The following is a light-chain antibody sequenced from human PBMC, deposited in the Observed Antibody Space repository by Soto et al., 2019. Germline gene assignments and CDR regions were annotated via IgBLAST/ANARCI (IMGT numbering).Light chain of an antibody. CDR3: LQLSNWPIS. CDR1: QSVNNY. Sequence: EIVLTQSPATLSLSPGERATLSCRAGQSVNNYLAWYQQKPGQSPRLLIYDASYRATGIAARFSSSVSGTDFALSFCTLEPDDFAVYYCLQLSNWPISFGGGTKV. CDR2: DAS. J-gene: IGKJ4*01. V-gene: IGKV3-11*01.